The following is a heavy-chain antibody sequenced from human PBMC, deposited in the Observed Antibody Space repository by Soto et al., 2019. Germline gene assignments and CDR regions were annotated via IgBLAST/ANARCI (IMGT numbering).Heavy chain of an antibody. Sequence: QVQLVQSGPEVKKPGASVKISCKASGSTFITYYIHWVRQAPGQGLEWMGVINPNGGSTDYAQKFKGRVTMTRDTSTSTVYLELSSLRSEDTAVYYCAKARGWFDPWGQGTLVTVSS. V-gene: IGHV1-46*01. CDR3: AKARGWFDP. D-gene: IGHD3-10*01. J-gene: IGHJ5*02. CDR2: INPNGGST. CDR1: GSTFITYY.